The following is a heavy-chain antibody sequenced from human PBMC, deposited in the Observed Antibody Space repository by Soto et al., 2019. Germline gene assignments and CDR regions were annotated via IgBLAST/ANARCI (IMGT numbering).Heavy chain of an antibody. J-gene: IGHJ5*02. CDR3: TAPGGNSWLWGNWFDP. D-gene: IGHD2-21*01. V-gene: IGHV3-48*01. CDR2: ISSSSTTI. Sequence: GGSLRLSCAASGFTFSTYSMNWVRQAPGKGLEWLSYISSSSTTIYYADSVKGRFTISRDNAQNSLYLQMDSLRAEDTAVYYSTAPGGNSWLWGNWFDPWGQGTLVTVSS. CDR1: GFTFSTYS.